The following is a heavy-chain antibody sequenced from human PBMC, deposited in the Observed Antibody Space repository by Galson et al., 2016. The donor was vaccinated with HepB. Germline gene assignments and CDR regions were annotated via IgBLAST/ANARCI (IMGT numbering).Heavy chain of an antibody. CDR1: GFMFSSYW. CDR3: ARDPMRFAFDL. CDR2: INPDGSQT. J-gene: IGHJ3*01. Sequence: SLRLSCAASGFMFSSYWMSWVRQAPGKGPEWVANINPDGSQTYYVDSVKGRFNISKDNAKNSLYLRMNSLRADDTAVYYCARDPMRFAFDLWGQGTMVTVSS. V-gene: IGHV3-7*01.